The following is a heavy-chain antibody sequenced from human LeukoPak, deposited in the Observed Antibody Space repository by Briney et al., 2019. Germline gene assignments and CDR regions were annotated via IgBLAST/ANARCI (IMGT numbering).Heavy chain of an antibody. CDR2: INTNTGNP. V-gene: IGHV7-4-1*02. CDR3: ATFFWGYCSGGSCPPP. D-gene: IGHD2-15*01. Sequence: ASVKVSCKASGYTFTSYAMNWVRQAPGQGLEWMGWINTNTGNPTYAQGFTGRFVFSLDTSVSTAYLQISSLKAEDTAVYYCATFFWGYCSGGSCPPPWGQGTLVTVSS. J-gene: IGHJ5*02. CDR1: GYTFTSYA.